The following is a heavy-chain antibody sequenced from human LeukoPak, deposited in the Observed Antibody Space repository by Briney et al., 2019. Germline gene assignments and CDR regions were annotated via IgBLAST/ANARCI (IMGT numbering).Heavy chain of an antibody. CDR2: ISNSGGGT. CDR3: AKTYYSSRAHYYYYYYMDV. D-gene: IGHD3-10*01. J-gene: IGHJ6*03. V-gene: IGHV3-23*01. Sequence: GGTLRLSCAASGFTFSSYGMSWVRQAPGKGLEWVSAISNSGGGTFYADSVQGRFTISRDNSKNTLYLQMNSLRAEDMAVYYCAKTYYSSRAHYYYYYYMDVWGKGTTVTISS. CDR1: GFTFSSYG.